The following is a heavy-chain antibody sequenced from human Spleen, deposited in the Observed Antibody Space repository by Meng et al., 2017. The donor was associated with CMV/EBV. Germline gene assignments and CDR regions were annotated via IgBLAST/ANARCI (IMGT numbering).Heavy chain of an antibody. Sequence: SGFTVSTYAMHWVRQAPGKGLEWVAVISYDGSYKYYADSVKGRFTISRDNSKYTLYLQMNSLRAEDTAVYYCARVPAAVDSGPFDYWGQGTLVTVSS. D-gene: IGHD2-2*01. CDR2: ISYDGSYK. J-gene: IGHJ4*02. CDR1: GFTVSTYA. V-gene: IGHV3-30*04. CDR3: ARVPAAVDSGPFDY.